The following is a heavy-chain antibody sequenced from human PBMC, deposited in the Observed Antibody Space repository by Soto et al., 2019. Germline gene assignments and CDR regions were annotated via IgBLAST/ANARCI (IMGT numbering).Heavy chain of an antibody. D-gene: IGHD1-26*01. CDR2: ISYDGSNK. Sequence: GGSLRLSCAASGFTFSSYGMHWFRQAPGKGLEWVAVISYDGSNKYYADSVKGRFTISRDNSKNTLYLQMNSLRAEDTAVYYCAKDLLPFLLLLGEPTPLDFSGQGTL. V-gene: IGHV3-30*18. J-gene: IGHJ4*02. CDR3: AKDLLPFLLLLGEPTPLDF. CDR1: GFTFSSYG.